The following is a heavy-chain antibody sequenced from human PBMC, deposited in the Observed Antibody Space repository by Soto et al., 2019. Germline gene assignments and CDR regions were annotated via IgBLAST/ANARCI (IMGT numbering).Heavy chain of an antibody. Sequence: SETLSLTCTVSGGSISSYYWSWIRQPPGKGLEWIGYIYYSGSTNYNPSLKSRVTISVDTSKNQFSLKLSSVTAADTAVYYCARESHRIAAIDYWGQGTLITVSS. D-gene: IGHD6-25*01. CDR1: GGSISSYY. V-gene: IGHV4-59*01. CDR2: IYYSGST. CDR3: ARESHRIAAIDY. J-gene: IGHJ4*02.